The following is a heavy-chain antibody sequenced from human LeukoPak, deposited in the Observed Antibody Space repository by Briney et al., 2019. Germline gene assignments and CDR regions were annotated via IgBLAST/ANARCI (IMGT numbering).Heavy chain of an antibody. J-gene: IGHJ4*02. CDR3: AREFFTS. V-gene: IGHV3-48*01. CDR2: ISSGSGGII. Sequence: GGALRLSCATSGFTFTTSAMKWIRQAPGKGLEWVSFISSGSGGIIHYAGSGKGRFTISRDNAKDSLYLQMNSLRADDTAVYYCAREFFTSWGQGTLVTVSS. D-gene: IGHD1-1*01. CDR1: GFTFTTSA.